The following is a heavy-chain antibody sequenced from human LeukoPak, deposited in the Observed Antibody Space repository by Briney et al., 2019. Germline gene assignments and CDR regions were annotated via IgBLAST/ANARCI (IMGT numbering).Heavy chain of an antibody. CDR2: IYNGGST. Sequence: TETLSLTCIVSGASISNYYWSWIRQPAGKGPEWIGRIYNGGSTNYDSSLRSRITMSLDTSKNQFFLKLTSVTAADTAVYYCARFGGSGDTRGYFDNWGQGILVTVS. D-gene: IGHD2-15*01. V-gene: IGHV4-4*07. CDR1: GASISNYY. CDR3: ARFGGSGDTRGYFDN. J-gene: IGHJ4*02.